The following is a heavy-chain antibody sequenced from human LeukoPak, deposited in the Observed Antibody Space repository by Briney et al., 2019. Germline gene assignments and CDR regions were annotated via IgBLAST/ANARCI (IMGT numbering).Heavy chain of an antibody. CDR1: GGSISSYY. CDR2: IYYSGST. Sequence: SETLSLTCTVSGGSISSYYWSWIRQPPGKGLEWIGYIYYSGSTNYNPSLKSRVTISVDTSKNQFSLKLSSVTAAGTAVYYCAREVSWNDDSGWFDPWGQGTLVTVSS. V-gene: IGHV4-59*01. D-gene: IGHD1-1*01. CDR3: AREVSWNDDSGWFDP. J-gene: IGHJ5*02.